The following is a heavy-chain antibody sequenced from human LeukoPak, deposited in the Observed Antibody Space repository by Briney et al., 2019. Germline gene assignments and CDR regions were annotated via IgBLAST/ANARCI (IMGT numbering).Heavy chain of an antibody. CDR2: IKEDGSIQ. CDR1: GLTFSSYW. J-gene: IGHJ4*02. D-gene: IGHD6-19*01. CDR3: ARDVWTGVAVSDY. V-gene: IGHV3-7*01. Sequence: GGSLRLSCVASGLTFSSYWMTWVRQAPGKGLEWLANIKEDGSIQYYLDSVRGRFTISRDNAKTSVYLQLNSLRADDTAVYYCARDVWTGVAVSDYWGQGTLVTVSS.